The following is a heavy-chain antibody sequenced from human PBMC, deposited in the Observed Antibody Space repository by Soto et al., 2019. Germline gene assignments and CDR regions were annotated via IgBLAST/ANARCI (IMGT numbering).Heavy chain of an antibody. CDR3: ARGGNLYDILTGLFDY. CDR2: MNPNSGNT. Sequence: ASLKVSCKASGYTFTIYDINWVRQATGQGLEWMGWMNPNSGNTGYAQKFQGRVTMTRNTSISTAYMELSSLRSEDTAVYYCARGGNLYDILTGLFDYWGQGTLVTVSS. V-gene: IGHV1-8*01. CDR1: GYTFTIYD. D-gene: IGHD3-9*01. J-gene: IGHJ4*02.